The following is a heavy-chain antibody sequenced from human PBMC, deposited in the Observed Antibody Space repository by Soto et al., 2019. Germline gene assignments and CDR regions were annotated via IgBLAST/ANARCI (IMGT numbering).Heavy chain of an antibody. CDR1: GFTFSSYG. CDR3: AKMKRPHASGRYYYYSMDV. D-gene: IGHD5-12*01. V-gene: IGHV3-30*18. Sequence: GGSLRLSCAASGFTFSSYGMHWVRQAPGKGLEWVAVISYDGSNKYYADSVKGRFTISRDNSKNTLYLQMNSLRAEDTAVYYCAKMKRPHASGRYYYYSMDVWGQGTTVTVSS. CDR2: ISYDGSNK. J-gene: IGHJ6*02.